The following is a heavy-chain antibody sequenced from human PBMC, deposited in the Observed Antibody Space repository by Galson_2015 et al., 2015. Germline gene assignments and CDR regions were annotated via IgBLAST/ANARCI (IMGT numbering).Heavy chain of an antibody. V-gene: IGHV3-48*03. J-gene: IGHJ4*02. D-gene: IGHD5-12*01. CDR3: ARDGHSGYDFDY. Sequence: SLRLSCAASGFTFSSYDMNWVRQAPGKGLEWVSYISSSGSTIYYADSVKGRFTISRDNAKNSLYLQMNSLRAEDTAVYYCARDGHSGYDFDYWGQGTLVTVSS. CDR2: ISSSGSTI. CDR1: GFTFSSYD.